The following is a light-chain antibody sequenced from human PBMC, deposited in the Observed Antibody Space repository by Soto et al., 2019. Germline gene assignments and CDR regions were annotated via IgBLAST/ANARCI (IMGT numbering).Light chain of an antibody. CDR2: GVS. Sequence: EIILTQSPATLSLSPGERATLSCGASQSVRSTYLAWYQQKPGQAPRLLIFGVSNRAAGIPARFTGSGSGTDFTLTISSLQSEDFAIYYCQQYNNWPWTFGQGTKVDI. J-gene: IGKJ1*01. CDR1: QSVRSTY. V-gene: IGKV3-15*01. CDR3: QQYNNWPWT.